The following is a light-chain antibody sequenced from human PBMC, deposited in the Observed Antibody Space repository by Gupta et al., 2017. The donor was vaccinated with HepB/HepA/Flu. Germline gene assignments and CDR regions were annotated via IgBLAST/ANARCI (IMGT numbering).Light chain of an antibody. CDR3: SSFTKSQTML. V-gene: IGLV2-14*03. CDR1: SSDVGAYNH. Sequence: QSALSHTPSVSGSPAQSMTISCTGTSSDVGAYNHVCWYQQHPTEVPKLIISDVNKRPSGVSDRFSGSNSGNTASLTISGLQAEDEADYYCSSFTKSQTMLFGGGTKLTVL. CDR2: DVN. J-gene: IGLJ2*01.